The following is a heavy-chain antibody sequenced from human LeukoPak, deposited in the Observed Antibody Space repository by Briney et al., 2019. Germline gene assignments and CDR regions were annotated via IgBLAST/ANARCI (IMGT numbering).Heavy chain of an antibody. CDR2: IYYSGST. D-gene: IGHD2-2*01. Sequence: SETLSLTCPVSGGSISSYYWSWLRQPPGKGLEWIGYIYYSGSTNYNPSLKSRGTIPVDTSKNQFSLKLSSVTAADTAVYYCARGGGGYCSSTSCYVDWFDPWGRGTLVTVSS. CDR1: GGSISSYY. J-gene: IGHJ5*02. V-gene: IGHV4-59*01. CDR3: ARGGGGYCSSTSCYVDWFDP.